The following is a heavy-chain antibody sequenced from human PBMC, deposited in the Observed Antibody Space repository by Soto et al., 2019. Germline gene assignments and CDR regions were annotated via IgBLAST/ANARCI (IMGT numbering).Heavy chain of an antibody. J-gene: IGHJ3*01. CDR3: ARDLGDRIAVAGG. V-gene: IGHV1-18*01. CDR2: ISAYNGNT. CDR1: GYTFTSYG. Sequence: ASVKVSGNASGYTFTSYGISWVLQAPGQGLEWMGWISAYNGNTNYAQKLQGRVTMTTDTSTSTAYMGLRSLRSDDTAVYYCARDLGDRIAVAGGWGQGTMVTVSS. D-gene: IGHD6-19*01.